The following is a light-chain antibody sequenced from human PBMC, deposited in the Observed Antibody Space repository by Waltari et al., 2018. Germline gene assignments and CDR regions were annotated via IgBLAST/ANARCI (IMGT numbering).Light chain of an antibody. CDR3: SSYTSSSTWL. CDR1: SSDVGGYNY. CDR2: DVS. Sequence: QSALTQPASVSGSPGQSITISCTGTSSDVGGYNYVSWYQQHPGKAPKFMLYDVSKWPSGVSNRFSGSNSGNTAYLTVSGLQAEDEADYYCSSYTSSSTWLFGGGTKLTVL. J-gene: IGLJ3*02. V-gene: IGLV2-14*01.